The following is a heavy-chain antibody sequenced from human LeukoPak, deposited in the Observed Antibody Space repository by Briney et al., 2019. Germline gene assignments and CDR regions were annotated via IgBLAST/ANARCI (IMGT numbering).Heavy chain of an antibody. CDR3: ARGMVVTAKNWFDP. Sequence: SSETLSLTCTVSGGSISSSSYYWGWIRQPPGKGLEWIGSIYYSGSTYYNPSLKSRVTISVDTSKNQFSLKLSSVTAADTAVYYCARGMVVTAKNWFDPWGQGTLVTVSS. V-gene: IGHV4-39*07. D-gene: IGHD2-21*02. CDR2: IYYSGST. J-gene: IGHJ5*02. CDR1: GGSISSSSYY.